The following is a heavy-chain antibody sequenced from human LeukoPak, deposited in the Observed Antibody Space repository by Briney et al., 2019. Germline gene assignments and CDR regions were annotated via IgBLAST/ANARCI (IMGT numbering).Heavy chain of an antibody. J-gene: IGHJ3*02. CDR2: ISGSSTTT. CDR3: ARVPFAFDI. Sequence: GGSLRLSCVGSGFTLSRYSINWVRQAPGKGLEWVSYISGSSTTTYYADSVKCLFTITRDNAKHSLYLQMHSLRAEDTAVYYCARVPFAFDIWGQGIMVTVSS. CDR1: GFTLSRYS. V-gene: IGHV3-48*01.